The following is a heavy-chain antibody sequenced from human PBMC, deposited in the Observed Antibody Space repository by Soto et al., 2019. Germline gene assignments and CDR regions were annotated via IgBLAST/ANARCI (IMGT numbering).Heavy chain of an antibody. CDR3: ARTEVPESSSWHPCDP. J-gene: IGHJ5*02. Sequence: SETLSLTCTVSGASIISGEHYWSWIRQPPGKGLEWIGYIYYSGSTNYNPSLKSRVTMSVDKSKNQFSLKLISVTAADTAVYYCARTEVPESSSWHPCDPWGQGTLVTVSS. CDR1: GASIISGEHY. D-gene: IGHD6-13*01. CDR2: IYYSGST. V-gene: IGHV4-61*05.